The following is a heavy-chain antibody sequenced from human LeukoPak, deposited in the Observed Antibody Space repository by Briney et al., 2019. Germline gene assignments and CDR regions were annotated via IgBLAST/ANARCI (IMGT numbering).Heavy chain of an antibody. Sequence: GESLKISCKGSGYSFTSYWIGWVRQMPGKGLEWMGIIYPGDSDTRYSPSFQGQVTISADKSISTAYLQWSSLKASDTAIYYCARLEVGYYGSGSYYNHHYYYGMDVWGQGTTVTVSS. CDR1: GYSFTSYW. J-gene: IGHJ6*02. CDR3: ARLEVGYYGSGSYYNHHYYYGMDV. CDR2: IYPGDSDT. D-gene: IGHD3-10*01. V-gene: IGHV5-51*01.